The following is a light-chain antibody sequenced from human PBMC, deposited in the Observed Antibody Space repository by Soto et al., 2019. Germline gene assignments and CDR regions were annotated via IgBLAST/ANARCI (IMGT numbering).Light chain of an antibody. Sequence: QSVLTQPASVSGSPGQSITISCTGTSSVVGSYNLVSWYQQHPGKAPKLMIYEVSKRPSGVSNRFSGSKSGNTASLTISGLQAEDEADYYCCSYAGSRTYVFGTRTKVTVL. CDR2: EVS. CDR1: SSVVGSYNL. CDR3: CSYAGSRTYV. J-gene: IGLJ1*01. V-gene: IGLV2-23*02.